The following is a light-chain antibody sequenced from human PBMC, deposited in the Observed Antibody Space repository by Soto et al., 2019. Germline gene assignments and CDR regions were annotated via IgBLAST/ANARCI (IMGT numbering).Light chain of an antibody. CDR2: EVN. CDR3: CSYAGSNYV. J-gene: IGLJ1*01. V-gene: IGLV2-23*02. CDR1: NSDVGNYNL. Sequence: QSALTQPASVSGSPGQSITISCTGTNSDVGNYNLVSWYQQHPGKDPKAPELVMYEVNKRASGAPNRFSGSKSGNTASLTISGLQAEDEAEYYCCSYAGSNYVFGTGTKLTVL.